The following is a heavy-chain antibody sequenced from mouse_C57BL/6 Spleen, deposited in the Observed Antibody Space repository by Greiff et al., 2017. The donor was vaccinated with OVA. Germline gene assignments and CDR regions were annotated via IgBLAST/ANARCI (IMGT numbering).Heavy chain of an antibody. CDR1: GYTFTSYW. CDR3: TRWLANWDYFDY. D-gene: IGHD4-1*01. J-gene: IGHJ2*01. CDR2: IDPSDSYT. Sequence: QVQLQQPGAELVRPGTSVKLSCKASGYTFTSYWMHWVKQRPGQGLEWIGVIDPSDSYTNYNQKFKGKATLTVDTSSSTAYMQLSSLTSEDSAVYYCTRWLANWDYFDYWGQGTTLTVSS. V-gene: IGHV1-59*01.